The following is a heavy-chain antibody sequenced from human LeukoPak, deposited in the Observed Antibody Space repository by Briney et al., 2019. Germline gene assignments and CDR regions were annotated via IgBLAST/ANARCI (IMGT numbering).Heavy chain of an antibody. J-gene: IGHJ4*02. CDR3: ASIGEDYGDYDY. V-gene: IGHV4-34*01. CDR1: GGSFSGYH. Sequence: PSETLSLTCAVFGGSFSGYHWTWIRQPPGKGLEWIGEINHSGGTNYNPSLKSRVTISVDTSKNQFSLIVSSVTAADTAVYYCASIGEDYGDYDYWGQGTLVTVSS. D-gene: IGHD4-17*01. CDR2: INHSGGT.